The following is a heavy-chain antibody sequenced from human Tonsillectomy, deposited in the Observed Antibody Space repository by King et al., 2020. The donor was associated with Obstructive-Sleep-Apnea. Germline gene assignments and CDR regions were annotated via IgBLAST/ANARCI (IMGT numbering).Heavy chain of an antibody. J-gene: IGHJ5*02. CDR3: ALGGATWGWFDP. D-gene: IGHD1-26*01. Sequence: QLQESGPGLVKPSETLSLTCNVSGGSISRYYWSWIRQPPGKGLEWIGYIYYSGSTNYNPSLKSRVTRSVDTSKNQFSLKLSSVTAADTAVYYCALGGATWGWFDPWGQGTLVTVSS. V-gene: IGHV4-59*01. CDR2: IYYSGST. CDR1: GGSISRYY.